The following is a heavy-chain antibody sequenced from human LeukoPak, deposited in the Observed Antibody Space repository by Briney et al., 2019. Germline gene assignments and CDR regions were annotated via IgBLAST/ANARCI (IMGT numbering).Heavy chain of an antibody. CDR3: ARESYSSGWYVDYYGMDV. V-gene: IGHV1-69*13. Sequence: SVKVSCKASGGTFISYAISWVRQAPGQGLEWMGGIIPIFGTANYAQKFQGRVTITADESTSTAYMELSSLRSEDTAVYYCARESYSSGWYVDYYGMDVWGHGTTVTVSS. CDR1: GGTFISYA. CDR2: IIPIFGTA. D-gene: IGHD6-19*01. J-gene: IGHJ6*02.